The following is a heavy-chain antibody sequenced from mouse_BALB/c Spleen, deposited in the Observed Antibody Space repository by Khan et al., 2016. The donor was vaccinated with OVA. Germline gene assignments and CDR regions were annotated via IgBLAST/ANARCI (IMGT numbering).Heavy chain of an antibody. CDR3: ARDRIDY. CDR2: INPTSGYT. J-gene: IGHJ2*01. Sequence: QVQLKQSGTVLARPGASVKMSCKASGYSFTSYWMHWVQQRPGQGLEWIGYINPTSGYTDYNQKFKDKATLTADKSSSTAYMQLSSLTSDDSAVYYCARDRIDYWGQGTTLTVSS. CDR1: GYSFTSYW. V-gene: IGHV1-4*01.